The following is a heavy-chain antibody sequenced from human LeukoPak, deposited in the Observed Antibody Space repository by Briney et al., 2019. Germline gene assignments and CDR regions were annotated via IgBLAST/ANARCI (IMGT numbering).Heavy chain of an antibody. Sequence: PGGSLRLSCAASGFTFSSYSMNWVRQAPGKGLEWVSYISSSSSTIYYADSVKGRFTISRDNAKNSLYLQMNSLRAEDTAVYYCARKYYYYYMDVWGKGTTVTVSS. V-gene: IGHV3-48*01. CDR3: ARKYYYYYMDV. J-gene: IGHJ6*03. CDR2: ISSSSSTI. CDR1: GFTFSSYS.